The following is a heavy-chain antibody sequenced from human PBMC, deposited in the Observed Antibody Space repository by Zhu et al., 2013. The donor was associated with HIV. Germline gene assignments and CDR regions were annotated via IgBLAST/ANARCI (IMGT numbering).Heavy chain of an antibody. Sequence: QVHLVQSGAEVKKPGSSVKVSCKASGGTFSSYAISWVRQAPGQGLEWMGGIILIFGTANYAQKFQGRVTITADKSTSTADMELSSLRSEDTAVYYCARSPLYGSSGYYFDYWGQGTLVTVSS. CDR1: GGTFSSYA. D-gene: IGHD3-22*01. CDR2: IILIFGTA. CDR3: ARSPLYGSSGYYFDY. J-gene: IGHJ4*02. V-gene: IGHV1-69*06.